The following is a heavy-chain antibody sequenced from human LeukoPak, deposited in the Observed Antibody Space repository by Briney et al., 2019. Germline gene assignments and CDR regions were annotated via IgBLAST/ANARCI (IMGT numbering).Heavy chain of an antibody. V-gene: IGHV3-30-3*01. CDR2: ISYDGNNK. CDR3: ARAVAVVAAAHDL. Sequence: GGSLRLSCAASGFTFSTYAMHWVRQAPGKGLEWVAVISYDGNNKYYADSVKGRFTISRDSSKNTLYLQMNSLRVEDTAVYYCARAVAVVAAAHDLWGQGTLVTISS. D-gene: IGHD2-15*01. CDR1: GFTFSTYA. J-gene: IGHJ5*02.